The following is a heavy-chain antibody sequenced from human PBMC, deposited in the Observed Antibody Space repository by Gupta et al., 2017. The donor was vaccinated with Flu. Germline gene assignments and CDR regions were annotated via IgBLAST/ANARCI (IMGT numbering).Heavy chain of an antibody. D-gene: IGHD3-10*01. V-gene: IGHV3-23*01. Sequence: EVQLLESAGGFVQPGGSLRLSCSASAFNFSRCAMSWVRQAPGKGLEWVSAISGSGGSTYYADSVKGRFTISRDNSKNTLYLQMNSLRAEDTAVYYCVHGGSEYFQHWGQGTLVTVSS. CDR3: VHGGSEYFQH. J-gene: IGHJ1*01. CDR2: ISGSGGST. CDR1: AFNFSRCA.